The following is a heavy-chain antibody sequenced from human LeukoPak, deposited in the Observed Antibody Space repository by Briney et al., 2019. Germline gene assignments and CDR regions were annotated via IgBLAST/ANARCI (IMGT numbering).Heavy chain of an antibody. CDR2: MNPNSGGT. CDR3: ARSIWLVVNFDY. CDR1: GYTFTSYD. J-gene: IGHJ4*02. V-gene: IGHV1-2*02. Sequence: EASVKVSCKASGYTFTSYDINWVRQATGQGLEWMGWMNPNSGGTNYAQKFQGRVTMTRDTSISTAYMELSRLRSDDTAVYYCARSIWLVVNFDYWGQGTLVTVSS. D-gene: IGHD2-15*01.